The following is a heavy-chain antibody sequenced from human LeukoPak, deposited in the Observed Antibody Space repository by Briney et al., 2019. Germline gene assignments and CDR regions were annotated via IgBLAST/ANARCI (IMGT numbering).Heavy chain of an antibody. V-gene: IGHV1-18*01. D-gene: IGHD5-18*01. J-gene: IGHJ4*02. CDR3: ARDIGYNYGSYFFDY. Sequence: ASVKVSCKASGYTFTNYGISWVRQAPGHGLEWMVWISPYNGNTNYAQNLQGRVTMTTDTSTSTAYMELRSLRSDDTAVYYCARDIGYNYGSYFFDYWGQGTLVTVSS. CDR1: GYTFTNYG. CDR2: ISPYNGNT.